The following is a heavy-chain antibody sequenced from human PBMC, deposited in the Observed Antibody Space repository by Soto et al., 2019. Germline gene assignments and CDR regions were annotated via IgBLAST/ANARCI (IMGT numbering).Heavy chain of an antibody. CDR2: IWYDGSNK. CDR3: ARDREYSSSDEIDIVAFDI. D-gene: IGHD6-13*01. CDR1: GFTFSSYG. Sequence: QVQLVESGGGVVQPGRSLRLSCAASGFTFSSYGMHWVRQAPGKGLEWVAVIWYDGSNKYYADSVKGRFTISRDNSKNTLYLQMNSLRAEDTAVYYCARDREYSSSDEIDIVAFDIWGQGTMVTVSS. J-gene: IGHJ3*02. V-gene: IGHV3-33*01.